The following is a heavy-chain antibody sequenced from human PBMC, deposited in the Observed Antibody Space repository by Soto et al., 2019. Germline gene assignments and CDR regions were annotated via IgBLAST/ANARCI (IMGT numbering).Heavy chain of an antibody. CDR3: GRVLYESGVVDL. CDR2: IQSGGAT. Sequence: QLVESGGGLFQAGGSTRLSCLVSGFTVGRYDMAWVRQAPGKGLEWASIIQSGGATYYPDSAQGRFTISRDNSKNTVYLQMNSLRVGDTGVYSCGRVLYESGVVDLWGQGSLITVS. V-gene: IGHV3-53*01. J-gene: IGHJ5*02. D-gene: IGHD3-3*01. CDR1: GFTVGRYD.